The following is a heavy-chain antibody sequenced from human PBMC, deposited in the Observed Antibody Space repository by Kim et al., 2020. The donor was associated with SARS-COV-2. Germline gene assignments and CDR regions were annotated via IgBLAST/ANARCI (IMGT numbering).Heavy chain of an antibody. CDR3: AKVWDRSWKDDY. D-gene: IGHD1-1*01. J-gene: IGHJ4*02. Sequence: YYADSVKGRFTITRDKSKNTLYLQMNSRRAEDTAVYYCAKVWDRSWKDDYWGQGTLVTVSS. V-gene: IGHV3-23*01.